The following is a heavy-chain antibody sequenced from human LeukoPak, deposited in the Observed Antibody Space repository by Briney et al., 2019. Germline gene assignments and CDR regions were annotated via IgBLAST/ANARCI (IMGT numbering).Heavy chain of an antibody. D-gene: IGHD3-10*01. CDR2: FTGSCGST. Sequence: GGSLRLSCAASGFTSSSYAMSWLHQAPEKGLYWVSAFTGSCGSTYYADSVEGRFTISRDNSKNTLYLQMNSLRAEDTAVYYCAKTLVITMVRGEYQGGAFDIWGQGTMVTVSS. CDR1: GFTSSSYA. V-gene: IGHV3-23*01. CDR3: AKTLVITMVRGEYQGGAFDI. J-gene: IGHJ3*02.